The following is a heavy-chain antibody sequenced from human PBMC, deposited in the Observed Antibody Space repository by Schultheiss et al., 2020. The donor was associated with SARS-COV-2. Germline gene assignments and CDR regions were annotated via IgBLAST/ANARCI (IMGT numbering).Heavy chain of an antibody. Sequence: GESLKISCAASGFTFSSYSMNWVRQAPGKGLEYVSAISSNGGSTYYANSVKGRFTISRDNSKNTLYLQMNSLRAEDTAVYYCARDSGVTSYYDNDAFDIWGQGTMVTVSS. CDR3: ARDSGVTSYYDNDAFDI. CDR1: GFTFSSYS. V-gene: IGHV3-64*01. J-gene: IGHJ3*02. CDR2: ISSNGGST. D-gene: IGHD3-22*01.